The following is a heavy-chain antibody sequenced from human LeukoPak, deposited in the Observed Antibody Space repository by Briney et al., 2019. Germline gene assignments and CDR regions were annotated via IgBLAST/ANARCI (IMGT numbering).Heavy chain of an antibody. J-gene: IGHJ5*02. Sequence: SETLSLTCAVYGGSFSGYYWNWIRQSPGKGLEWIGEINHSGSTNYNPSLESRVTISVDTSKSQFSLKLSSVTAADTAVYYCARLGIQYNWFDPWGQGTLVTVSS. CDR1: GGSFSGYY. CDR3: ARLGIQYNWFDP. V-gene: IGHV4-34*01. CDR2: INHSGST. D-gene: IGHD3-16*01.